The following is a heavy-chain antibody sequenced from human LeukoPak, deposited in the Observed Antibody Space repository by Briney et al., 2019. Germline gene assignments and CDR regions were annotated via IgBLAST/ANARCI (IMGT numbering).Heavy chain of an antibody. CDR3: ARLQTGYFYYYGMDV. CDR1: GGSFSGYY. D-gene: IGHD3-9*01. Sequence: PSETLSLTCAVYGGSFSGYYWSWIRQPPGKGLEWIGEINHSGSTNYNPSLKSRVTISVDTSKNQFSLKLSSVTAADTAVYYCARLQTGYFYYYGMDVWGQGTTVTVSS. CDR2: INHSGST. J-gene: IGHJ6*02. V-gene: IGHV4-34*01.